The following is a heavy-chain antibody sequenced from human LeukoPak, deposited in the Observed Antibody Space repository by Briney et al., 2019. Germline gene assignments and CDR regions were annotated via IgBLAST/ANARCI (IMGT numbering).Heavy chain of an antibody. CDR2: IKGDGSSI. CDR3: VRDGVGAPPFDY. V-gene: IGHV3-74*01. Sequence: PGGSLRLSCAASGFTFSNHWMHWVRQTPGKGLVWVSRIKGDGSSISHANSVKGRFTISRDNAKNMLDLQMNNLRVEDTAVYYCVRDGVGAPPFDYWGEGVLVTVSS. J-gene: IGHJ4*02. D-gene: IGHD1-26*01. CDR1: GFTFSNHW.